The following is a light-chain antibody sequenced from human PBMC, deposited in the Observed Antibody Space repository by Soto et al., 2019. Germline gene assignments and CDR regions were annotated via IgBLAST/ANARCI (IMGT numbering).Light chain of an antibody. J-gene: IGKJ5*01. CDR1: QSISSY. CDR2: AAS. CDR3: QQSYSTPRIT. Sequence: DIQMTQSPSSLSASVGDRVTITCRASQSISSYLNRYQQKPGKAPKLLIYAASSLQSGVPSRFSGSGSGTDFTLPISSLQPEDFATYYCQQSYSTPRITFGQGTRLEIK. V-gene: IGKV1-39*01.